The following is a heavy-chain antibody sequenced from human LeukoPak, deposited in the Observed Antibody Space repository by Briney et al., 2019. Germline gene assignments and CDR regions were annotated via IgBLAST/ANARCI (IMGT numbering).Heavy chain of an antibody. J-gene: IGHJ6*02. CDR3: ARANIYYYGMDV. CDR2: IYYSGST. D-gene: IGHD2/OR15-2a*01. CDR1: GGSISSSSYY. Sequence: ASETLSLTCTVSGGSISSSSYYWGWIRQPPGKGLEWIGSIYYSGSTYFNPSLKSRVTISVDTSKNQFSLKLSSVTAADTAVYYCARANIYYYGMDVWGQGTTVTVSS. V-gene: IGHV4-39*07.